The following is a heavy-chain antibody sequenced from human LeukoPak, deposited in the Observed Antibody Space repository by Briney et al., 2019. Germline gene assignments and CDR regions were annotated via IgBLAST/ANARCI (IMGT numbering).Heavy chain of an antibody. J-gene: IGHJ6*02. CDR3: AKTAYYGSGSANYYYGMDV. D-gene: IGHD3-10*01. V-gene: IGHV3-23*01. CDR1: GFTFSSYV. Sequence: GGSLRLSCAASGFTFSSYVMSWVRQAPGKGLEWASAISGSGGSTYYADSVKGRFTISRDNSKNTLYLQMNSLRAEDTAVYYCAKTAYYGSGSANYYYGMDVWGQGTTVTVSS. CDR2: ISGSGGST.